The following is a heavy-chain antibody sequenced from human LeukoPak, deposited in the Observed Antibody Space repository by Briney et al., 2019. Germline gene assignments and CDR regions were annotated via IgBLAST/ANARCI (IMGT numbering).Heavy chain of an antibody. Sequence: SVKVSCKASGGTFSSYAISWVRQAPGQGLEWMGGIIPIFGSANYAQKFQGRVTVTADKSTSTAYMELSSLRSEDTAVYYCAERFGERGSYAFDIWGQGTMVTVSS. CDR2: IIPIFGSA. V-gene: IGHV1-69*06. J-gene: IGHJ3*02. D-gene: IGHD3-10*01. CDR3: AERFGERGSYAFDI. CDR1: GGTFSSYA.